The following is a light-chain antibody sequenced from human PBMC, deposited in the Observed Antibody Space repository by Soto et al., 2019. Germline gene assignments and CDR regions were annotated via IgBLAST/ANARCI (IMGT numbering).Light chain of an antibody. J-gene: IGKJ3*01. Sequence: DIVLTQSPGTLSLSPGETATLSCRASQSDSSKYLAWYQQKPGQAPRVLIYGASIRATGVPERFSGGGSGTDFTLTITRLEPEDFAVYYCQHFGSALFTFGPGTKVDFK. CDR3: QHFGSALFT. CDR1: QSDSSKY. CDR2: GAS. V-gene: IGKV3-20*01.